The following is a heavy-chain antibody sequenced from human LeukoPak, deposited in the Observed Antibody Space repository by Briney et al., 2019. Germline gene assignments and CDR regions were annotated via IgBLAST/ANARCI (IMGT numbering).Heavy chain of an antibody. CDR2: ISYDGSNK. V-gene: IGHV3-30-3*01. CDR1: GFTFSSYA. D-gene: IGHD3-10*01. J-gene: IGHJ4*02. CDR3: ASLIVEITMVRGVFDY. Sequence: PGGSLRLSCAASGFTFSSYAMHWVRQAPGKGLEWVAVISYDGSNKYYADSVKGRFTISRDNSKNTLYLQMNSLRAEDTAVYYCASLIVEITMVRGVFDYWGQGTLVTVSS.